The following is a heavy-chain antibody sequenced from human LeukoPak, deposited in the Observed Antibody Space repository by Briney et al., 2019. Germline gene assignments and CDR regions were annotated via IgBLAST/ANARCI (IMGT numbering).Heavy chain of an antibody. D-gene: IGHD6-13*01. CDR2: IIPIFGTA. CDR1: GGTFSSYA. Sequence: ASVKVSCKASGGTFSSYAISWVRQAPGQGLEWMGGIIPIFGTANYAQKFQGRVTTTADESTSTAYMELSSLRSEDTAVYYCARGVSSSWYDDAFDIWGQGTMVTVSS. CDR3: ARGVSSSWYDDAFDI. J-gene: IGHJ3*02. V-gene: IGHV1-69*13.